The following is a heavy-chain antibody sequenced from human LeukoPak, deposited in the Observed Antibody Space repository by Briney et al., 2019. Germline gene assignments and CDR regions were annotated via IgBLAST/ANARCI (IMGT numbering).Heavy chain of an antibody. CDR1: ITDYG. Sequence: PGGSLRLSCAGIITDYGMSWVRHVPGKGLEWVAGINWAGSNTHYAESVRGRFTISRDFAENSLYLQMNSLRDEDTAFYYCVKDVSSNWYSFDQWGQGTLVTVSS. CDR2: INWAGSNT. V-gene: IGHV3-20*04. CDR3: VKDVSSNWYSFDQ. D-gene: IGHD6-13*01. J-gene: IGHJ4*02.